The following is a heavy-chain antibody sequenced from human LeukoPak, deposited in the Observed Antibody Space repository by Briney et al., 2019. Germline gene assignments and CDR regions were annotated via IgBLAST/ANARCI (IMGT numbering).Heavy chain of an antibody. V-gene: IGHV3-48*02. D-gene: IGHD3-10*01. CDR3: ARDAHGSGIDVLYYFDY. J-gene: IGHJ4*02. Sequence: GGSLGLSCAASGFTFSSYSMNWVRQAPGKGLEWVSYISSSSSTIYYADSVKGRFTISRDNAKNSLYLQMNSLRDEDTAVYYCARDAHGSGIDVLYYFDYWGQGTLVTVSS. CDR1: GFTFSSYS. CDR2: ISSSSSTI.